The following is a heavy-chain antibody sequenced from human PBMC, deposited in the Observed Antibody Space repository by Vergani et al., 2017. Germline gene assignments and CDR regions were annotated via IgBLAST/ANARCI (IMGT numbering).Heavy chain of an antibody. Sequence: QVPLQQLGAGLLKPSETLSLTCAVYGGSFSGYYWSWIRQPPGKGLEWIGEINHSGSTNYNPSLKSRVTISVDTSKNQFSLKLSSVTAADTAVYYCARDRSSGEGYYYYYMDVWGKGTTVTVSS. CDR2: INHSGST. CDR1: GGSFSGYY. J-gene: IGHJ6*03. V-gene: IGHV4-34*01. D-gene: IGHD3-16*01. CDR3: ARDRSSGEGYYYYYMDV.